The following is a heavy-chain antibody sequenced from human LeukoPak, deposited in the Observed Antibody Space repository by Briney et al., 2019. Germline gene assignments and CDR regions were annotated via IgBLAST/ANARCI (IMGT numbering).Heavy chain of an antibody. Sequence: GGSLRLSCAASGFTVSNYFIHWVRQAPGKGLEWVADIASDGSHTFYVESVKGRFTISRDNSKNTLYLQMNSLGPEDTAVYFCARERQDTVIHSGAFDIWGQGTMVTVSS. D-gene: IGHD2-21*02. CDR3: ARERQDTVIHSGAFDI. CDR1: GFTVSNYF. CDR2: IASDGSHT. V-gene: IGHV3-30-3*01. J-gene: IGHJ3*02.